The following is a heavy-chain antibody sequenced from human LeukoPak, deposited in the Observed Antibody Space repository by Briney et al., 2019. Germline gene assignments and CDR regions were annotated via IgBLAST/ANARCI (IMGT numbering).Heavy chain of an antibody. CDR2: ISSNGGST. V-gene: IGHV3-64*01. J-gene: IGHJ4*02. D-gene: IGHD2-2*01. CDR1: GFTFSSYA. Sequence: GGSLRLSCAAYGFTFSSYAMPWVRQARGKGLEYDSAISSNGGSTYYANSVKGRFTISRDNSKNTLYLQMGSLRAEDMAVYYCAREGYCSSTSCFDYWGQGTLVTVSS. CDR3: AREGYCSSTSCFDY.